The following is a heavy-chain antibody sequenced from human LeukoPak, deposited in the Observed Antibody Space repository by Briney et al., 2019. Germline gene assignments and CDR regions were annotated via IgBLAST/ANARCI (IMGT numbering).Heavy chain of an antibody. CDR1: GFAFSGSS. D-gene: IGHD2-2*01. J-gene: IGHJ4*02. V-gene: IGHV3-73*01. CDR2: IRSNANSYAT. CDR3: TTREIVVVPAAFEDY. Sequence: GGSLRLSCAASGFAFSGSSLHWVRQASGKGLEWLGRIRSNANSYATAYAASVEGRFTFSRDDSKNTLYLQMNSLKTEDTAVYYCTTREIVVVPAAFEDYWGQGTLVTVSS.